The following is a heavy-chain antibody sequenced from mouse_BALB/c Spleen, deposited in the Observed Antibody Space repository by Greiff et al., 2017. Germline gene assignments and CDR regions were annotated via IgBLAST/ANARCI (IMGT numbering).Heavy chain of an antibody. CDR3: AREWASDGYWYFDD. CDR1: GFTFSSYA. V-gene: IGHV5-6-5*01. CDR2: ISSSGST. Sequence: EVHLVESGGGLVKPGGSLKLSCAASGFTFSSYAMSWVRQTPEKRLEWVASISSSGSTDYPDSVKGRFNISRDNARNSLYLQMSSLRTEDTAVYYCAREWASDGYWYFDDWGEGTTVTVSS. J-gene: IGHJ1*01. D-gene: IGHD2-3*01.